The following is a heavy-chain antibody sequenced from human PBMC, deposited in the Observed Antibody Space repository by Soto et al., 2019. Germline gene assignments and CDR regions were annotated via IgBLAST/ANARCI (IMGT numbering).Heavy chain of an antibody. J-gene: IGHJ4*02. CDR2: ISSTTNYI. V-gene: IGHV3-21*01. CDR1: GFTFTRYS. CDR3: ARESEDLTSNFDY. Sequence: GGSLRLSCAASGFTFTRYSMNWVRQAPGKGLEWVSSISSTTNYIYYADSMKGRFTVSRDNAKNSVYLDMNSLSAEDTAVYYCARESEDLTSNFDYWGQGALVTVSS.